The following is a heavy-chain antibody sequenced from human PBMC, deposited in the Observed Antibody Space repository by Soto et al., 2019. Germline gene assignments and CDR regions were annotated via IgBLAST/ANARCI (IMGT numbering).Heavy chain of an antibody. CDR1: GGPFRSSA. Sequence: QVQLVQSGAEVKKPGSSVKVSCKASGGPFRSSAIRWVRQAPGQGLEWMGGIIPIFGTANYAQKFQGRVPITADDATSTAYRERSSPGSEDTAVYYCARRRGIAERPELSCMDVCGQGSTVTVSS. J-gene: IGHJ6*02. V-gene: IGHV1-69*01. CDR2: IIPIFGTA. D-gene: IGHD6-13*01. CDR3: ARRRGIAERPELSCMDV.